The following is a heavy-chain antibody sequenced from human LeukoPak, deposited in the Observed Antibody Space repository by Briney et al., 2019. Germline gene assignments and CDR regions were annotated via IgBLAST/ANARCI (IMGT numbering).Heavy chain of an antibody. CDR1: GGSFSGYY. Sequence: PSETLSLTCAVYGGSFSGYYWSWIRQPPGKGLEWIGEINHSGSTNYNPSLKSRVTISVDTSKNQFSLKLSSVTAADTAVYYCAIGKLPGYSSSWKRDNYWGQGTLVTVSS. V-gene: IGHV4-34*01. CDR2: INHSGST. J-gene: IGHJ4*02. CDR3: AIGKLPGYSSSWKRDNY. D-gene: IGHD6-13*01.